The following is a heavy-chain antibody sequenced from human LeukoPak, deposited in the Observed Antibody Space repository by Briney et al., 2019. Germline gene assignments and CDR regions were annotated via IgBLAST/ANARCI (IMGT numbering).Heavy chain of an antibody. CDR1: GYTFTSYG. Sequence: ASVKVSCKASGYTFTSYGISWVRQAPGQGLEWMGWISAYNGNTNYAQKLQGRVTMTTDTSTSTAYMEPRSLRSDDTAVYYCARSEPMVTMSDYWGQGTLVTVSS. D-gene: IGHD5-18*01. CDR3: ARSEPMVTMSDY. J-gene: IGHJ4*02. CDR2: ISAYNGNT. V-gene: IGHV1-18*04.